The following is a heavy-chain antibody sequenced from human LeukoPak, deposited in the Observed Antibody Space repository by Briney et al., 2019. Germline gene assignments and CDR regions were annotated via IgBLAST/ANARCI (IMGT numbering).Heavy chain of an antibody. J-gene: IGHJ4*02. CDR1: GFTFSSTY. CDR3: AHISSSWPDY. Sequence: GGSLRLSCAVSGFTFSSTYMSWVRQAPGKGLEWVSAISGSGGSTYYADSVKGRFTISRDNSKNTLYLQMNSLRAEDTAVYYCAHISSSWPDYWGQGTLVTVSS. CDR2: ISGSGGST. D-gene: IGHD6-13*01. V-gene: IGHV3-23*01.